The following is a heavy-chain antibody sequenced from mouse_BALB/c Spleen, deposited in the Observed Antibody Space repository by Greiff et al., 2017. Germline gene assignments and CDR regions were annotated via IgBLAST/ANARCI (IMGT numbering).Heavy chain of an antibody. CDR2: INPSNGGT. V-gene: IGHV1S81*02. CDR3: TRLGYDYDFYAMDY. Sequence: QVHVKQPGSELVRPGASVKLSCKASGYTFTSYWMHWVKQRPGQGLEWIGEINPSNGGTNFNEKFKSKATLTVDKSSSTAYMQLSSLTSEDSAVYYCTRLGYDYDFYAMDYWGQGTSVTVSS. J-gene: IGHJ4*01. D-gene: IGHD2-4*01. CDR1: GYTFTSYW.